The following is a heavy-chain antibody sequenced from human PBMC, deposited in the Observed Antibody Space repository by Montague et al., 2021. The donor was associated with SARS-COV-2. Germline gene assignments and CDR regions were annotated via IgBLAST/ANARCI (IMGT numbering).Heavy chain of an antibody. Sequence: SLRLSCAASGFTFSSYWMHWVRQAPGKGLMWVSHINSDESSPSYADPVKGRFTISRDNAKNTVYLQMNSLRAEETAVYYCVRGYGDYWGQGTLVTVSS. J-gene: IGHJ4*02. V-gene: IGHV3-74*01. D-gene: IGHD4-17*01. CDR2: INSDESSP. CDR1: GFTFSSYW. CDR3: VRGYGDY.